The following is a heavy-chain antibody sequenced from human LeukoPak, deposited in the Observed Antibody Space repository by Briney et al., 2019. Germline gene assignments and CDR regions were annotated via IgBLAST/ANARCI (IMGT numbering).Heavy chain of an antibody. CDR3: ARGAPIFGGFDP. J-gene: IGHJ5*02. D-gene: IGHD3-3*01. CDR1: GGSISSDDYY. Sequence: SETLSLTCTVSGGSISSDDYYWSWIRQPPGKGLEWIGYIYYSGSTYYNPSLKSRVTISVDTSKNQFSLKLSSVTAADTAVYYCARGAPIFGGFDPWGQGTLVTVSS. V-gene: IGHV4-30-4*08. CDR2: IYYSGST.